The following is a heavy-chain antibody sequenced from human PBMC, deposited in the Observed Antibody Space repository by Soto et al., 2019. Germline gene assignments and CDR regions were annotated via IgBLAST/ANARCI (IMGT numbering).Heavy chain of an antibody. CDR2: IIPIFGTA. CDR3: PYVQRETNGVCYIRGPEYYYYGMDV. Sequence: QVQLVQSGAEVKKPGSSVKVSCKASGGTFSSYAISWVRQAPGQGLEWMGGIIPIFGTANYAQKFQGRVTITADESTSTAYMELSSLRSQDTAVYWQPYVQRETNGVCYIRGPEYYYYGMDVWGQGTTVTVSS. D-gene: IGHD2-8*01. CDR1: GGTFSSYA. V-gene: IGHV1-69*01. J-gene: IGHJ6*02.